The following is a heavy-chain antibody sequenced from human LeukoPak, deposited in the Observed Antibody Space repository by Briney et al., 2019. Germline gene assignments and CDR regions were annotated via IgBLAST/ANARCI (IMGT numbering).Heavy chain of an antibody. D-gene: IGHD6-19*01. CDR3: AREMQDQMGEQWLVYYYYYGMDV. Sequence: PGGSLRLSCAASRFTFGSYGMHWVRQAPGKGLEWVAVIWYDGSNKYYADSVKGRFTISRDNSKNTLYLQMNSLRAEDTAVYYCAREMQDQMGEQWLVYYYYYGMDVWGQGTTVTVSS. CDR2: IWYDGSNK. CDR1: RFTFGSYG. J-gene: IGHJ6*02. V-gene: IGHV3-33*01.